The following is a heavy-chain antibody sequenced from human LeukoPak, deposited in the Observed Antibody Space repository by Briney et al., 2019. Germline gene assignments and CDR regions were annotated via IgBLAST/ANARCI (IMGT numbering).Heavy chain of an antibody. V-gene: IGHV3-7*05. CDR3: ARDQVVRSDY. CDR1: GFTYSSYW. D-gene: IGHD2-2*01. Sequence: GGPLRLFCAASGFTYSSYWMSWVRQAPGKGLEWLANIKQDGSEKYYVDSVKGRFTISRDNSKNSLYLQMNSLRPEDTAVYYCARDQVVRSDYWGQGPLVTVSS. CDR2: IKQDGSEK. J-gene: IGHJ4*02.